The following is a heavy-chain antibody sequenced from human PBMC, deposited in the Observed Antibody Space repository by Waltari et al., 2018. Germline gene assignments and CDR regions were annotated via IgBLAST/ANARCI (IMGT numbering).Heavy chain of an antibody. V-gene: IGHV3-23*04. J-gene: IGHJ5*02. Sequence: EVQLVESGGGLVQPGGSLRLSCAASGFTFSSYAMSWVRQAPGKGVEWGSAIRGSGGSTYYADSVKGRFTISRDNSKNTLYLQMNSLRAEDTAVYYCAKDCTGGVCSYWFDPWGQGTLVTVSS. CDR1: GFTFSSYA. D-gene: IGHD2-8*02. CDR3: AKDCTGGVCSYWFDP. CDR2: IRGSGGST.